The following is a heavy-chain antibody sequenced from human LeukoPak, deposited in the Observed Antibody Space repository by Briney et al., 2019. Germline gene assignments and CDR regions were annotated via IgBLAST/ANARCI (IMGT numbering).Heavy chain of an antibody. Sequence: GGSLRLSCAASGFTFSSYVMSWVRQAPGKGLEWVSTISGSGGNTHYADSVKGRFTISRDNSKNTLYLQMNSLRVEDTAVYFCAKERVGYNGLVPGYWGQGTLVTVSS. J-gene: IGHJ4*02. V-gene: IGHV3-23*01. CDR2: ISGSGGNT. CDR1: GFTFSSYV. CDR3: AKERVGYNGLVPGY. D-gene: IGHD5-24*01.